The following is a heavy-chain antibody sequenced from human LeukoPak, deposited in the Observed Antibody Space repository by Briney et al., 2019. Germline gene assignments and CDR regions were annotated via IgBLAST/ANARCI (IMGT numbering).Heavy chain of an antibody. CDR2: ISYDGSNK. D-gene: IGHD3-3*01. V-gene: IGHV3-30*04. CDR3: AREYHVQGFLEWLPLGAGYFQH. CDR1: GFTFSSYA. J-gene: IGHJ1*01. Sequence: PGGSLRLSCAASGFTFSSYAMHWVRQAPGKGLEWVAVISYDGSNKYYADSVKGRFTISRDNSKNTLYLQMNSLRAEDTAVYYCAREYHVQGFLEWLPLGAGYFQHWGQGTLVTVPS.